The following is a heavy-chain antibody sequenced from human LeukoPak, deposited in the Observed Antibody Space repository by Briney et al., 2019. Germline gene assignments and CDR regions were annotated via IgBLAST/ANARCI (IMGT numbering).Heavy chain of an antibody. CDR2: INSDGSST. CDR3: AREGGSGYPDY. CDR1: GFTFSNYG. Sequence: GGSLRLSCAASGFTFSNYGMSWVRQAPGKGLVWVSRINSDGSSTSYADSVKGRFTISRDNAKNTLYVQMNSLRAEDTAVYYCAREGGSGYPDYWGQGTLVTVSS. J-gene: IGHJ4*02. D-gene: IGHD3-22*01. V-gene: IGHV3-74*01.